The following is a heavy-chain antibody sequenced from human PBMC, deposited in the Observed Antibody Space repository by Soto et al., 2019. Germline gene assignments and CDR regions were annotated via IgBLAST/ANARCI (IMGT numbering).Heavy chain of an antibody. D-gene: IGHD3-10*01. CDR1: GGSISSGDYY. Sequence: SETLSLTCTVSGGSISSGDYYWSWTRQPPGKGLEWIGYIYYSGSTYYNPSLKSRVTISVDTSKNQFSLKLSSVTAADTAVYYCARGTTMVRGVIPLLYFDYWGQGTLVTVSS. CDR2: IYYSGST. CDR3: ARGTTMVRGVIPLLYFDY. J-gene: IGHJ4*02. V-gene: IGHV4-30-4*01.